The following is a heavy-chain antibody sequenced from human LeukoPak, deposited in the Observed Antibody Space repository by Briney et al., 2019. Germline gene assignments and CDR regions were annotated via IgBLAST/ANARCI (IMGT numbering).Heavy chain of an antibody. CDR3: ARDSIPLYDFWSGYRPAGFDY. V-gene: IGHV1-24*01. Sequence: ASVKVSCKVSGYTLTELSMHWVRQAPGKGLEWMGGFDPEDGETIYAQKFQGRVTMTTDTSTSTAYMELRSLRSDDTAVYYCARDSIPLYDFWSGYRPAGFDYWGQGTLVTVSS. J-gene: IGHJ4*02. CDR1: GYTLTELS. D-gene: IGHD3-3*01. CDR2: FDPEDGET.